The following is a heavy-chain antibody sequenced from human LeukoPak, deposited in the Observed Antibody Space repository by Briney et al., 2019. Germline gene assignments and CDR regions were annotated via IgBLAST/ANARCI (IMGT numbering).Heavy chain of an antibody. CDR2: INAGNGNT. CDR3: ARPDYGDTPPRY. J-gene: IGHJ6*02. D-gene: IGHD4-17*01. Sequence: ASVKVSCKASGYTFTNYAMHWVRQAPGQRLEWMGWINAGNGNTKYSQKFQGRVTVTRDTSASTAYMELSSLRSEDTAVYYCARPDYGDTPPRYWGQGTTVTVSS. CDR1: GYTFTNYA. V-gene: IGHV1-3*01.